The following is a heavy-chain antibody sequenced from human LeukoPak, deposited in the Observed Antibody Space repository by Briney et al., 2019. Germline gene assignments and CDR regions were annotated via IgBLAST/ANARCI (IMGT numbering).Heavy chain of an antibody. D-gene: IGHD1-26*01. J-gene: IGHJ6*03. CDR1: GGSFRGYF. Sequence: PSETLSLTCAVYGGSFRGYFWSWVRQTPGKGLEWLGEITHNGGTNYMPSLSGRVSVFQDVSKNQFSLKLSSVTAADTGVYYCARGNSGSHWGDHYFYMDVWGKGTTVIVSS. V-gene: IGHV4-34*01. CDR3: ARGNSGSHWGDHYFYMDV. CDR2: ITHNGGT.